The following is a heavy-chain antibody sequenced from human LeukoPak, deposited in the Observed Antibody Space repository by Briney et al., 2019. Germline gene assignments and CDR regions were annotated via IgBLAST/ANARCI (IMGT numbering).Heavy chain of an antibody. CDR3: ARDLGFWEYYDSSGYFDY. CDR1: GFTFTSHW. J-gene: IGHJ4*02. V-gene: IGHV3-48*01. D-gene: IGHD3-22*01. Sequence: PGGSLRLSCAASGFTFTSHWMTWARQAPGKGLEWVSYISSSSSTIYYADSVKGRFTISRDNAKNSLYLQMNSLRAEDTAVYYCARDLGFWEYYDSSGYFDYWGQGTLVTVSS. CDR2: ISSSSSTI.